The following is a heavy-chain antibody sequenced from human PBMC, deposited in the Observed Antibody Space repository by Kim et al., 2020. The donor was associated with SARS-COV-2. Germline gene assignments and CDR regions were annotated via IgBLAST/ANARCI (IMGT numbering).Heavy chain of an antibody. J-gene: IGHJ5*02. Sequence: SETLSLTCTVSGGSISSYYWSWIRQPPGKGLEWVGYIYYSGSTNYNPSLMSRGTVSVDTSKNQFSLKLSSVTAADRAVYYCARINRSNWCRGDRFGPWG. CDR3: ARINRSNWCRGDRFGP. CDR1: GGSISSYY. D-gene: IGHD6-13*01. V-gene: IGHV4-59*01. CDR2: IYYSGST.